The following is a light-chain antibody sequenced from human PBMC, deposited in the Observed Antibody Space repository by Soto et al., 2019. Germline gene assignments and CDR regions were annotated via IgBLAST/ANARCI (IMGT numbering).Light chain of an antibody. V-gene: IGLV3-21*04. Sequence: SYELTQPPSVSVAPGKTARITCGGHNIGSKSVHWYQQKPGQAPVLVIYYDSDRPSGIPERFSGYNSGNTATLTISRVEAGDEADYYWQVWDSSSDHVVFGGVTPLTVL. CDR2: YDS. CDR1: NIGSKS. J-gene: IGLJ2*01. CDR3: QVWDSSSDHVV.